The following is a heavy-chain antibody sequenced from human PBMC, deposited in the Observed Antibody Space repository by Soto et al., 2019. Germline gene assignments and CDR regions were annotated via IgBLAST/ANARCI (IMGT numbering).Heavy chain of an antibody. Sequence: ASVKVSCKASGYTFTSYGISWVRQAPGQGLEWMGWISAYNGNTNYAQKLQGRVTMTTDTSTSTAYMELRSLRSDDTAVYYCARIVQLKRLNYGMDVWGQGTTVTVSS. CDR2: ISAYNGNT. V-gene: IGHV1-18*01. CDR1: GYTFTSYG. J-gene: IGHJ6*02. CDR3: ARIVQLKRLNYGMDV. D-gene: IGHD1-1*01.